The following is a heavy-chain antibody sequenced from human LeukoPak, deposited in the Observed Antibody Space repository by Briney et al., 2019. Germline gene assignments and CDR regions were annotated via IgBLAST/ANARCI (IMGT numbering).Heavy chain of an antibody. J-gene: IGHJ4*02. Sequence: SQTLSLTCAISGDIVSSNSAAWNWIRQSPSRGLEWLGRTYYRSKWYNDYAVSEKSRITNNPDTSKNQYSLQLNSVTSEYTAVYFCARSPYGDYGYGYWGQGTLVSVSS. CDR2: TYYRSKWYN. CDR1: GDIVSSNSAA. V-gene: IGHV6-1*01. CDR3: ARSPYGDYGYGY. D-gene: IGHD4-17*01.